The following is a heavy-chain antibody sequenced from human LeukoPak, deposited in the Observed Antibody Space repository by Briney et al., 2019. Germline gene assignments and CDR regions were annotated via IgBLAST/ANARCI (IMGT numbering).Heavy chain of an antibody. CDR2: VYYSGST. Sequence: PSETLSVTCTVPGGSISSSSSCWGWSRQPPGAGLEWMVSVYYSGSTYYNPSLKSRVTISVSTSKNQFSLTLSSVTAADTAVYYCARLLWFGELLSCSFDYWGQGTLVTVSS. V-gene: IGHV4-39*07. D-gene: IGHD3-10*01. CDR1: GGSISSSSSC. CDR3: ARLLWFGELLSCSFDY. J-gene: IGHJ4*02.